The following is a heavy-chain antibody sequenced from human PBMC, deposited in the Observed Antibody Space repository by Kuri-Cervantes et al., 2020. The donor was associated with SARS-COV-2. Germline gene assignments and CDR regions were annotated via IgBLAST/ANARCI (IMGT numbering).Heavy chain of an antibody. CDR2: INPNGGST. Sequence: ASVKVSCKASGYTLTSCYTHWVRQAPGQGLEWMGVINPNGGSTNYAQKFQGRVTMTTDTSINTAYMEVSSLSFEDTAIYYCARDSGDWNPDGLDIWGQGTMVTVSS. V-gene: IGHV1-46*01. CDR1: GYTLTSCY. J-gene: IGHJ3*02. D-gene: IGHD1-1*01. CDR3: ARDSGDWNPDGLDI.